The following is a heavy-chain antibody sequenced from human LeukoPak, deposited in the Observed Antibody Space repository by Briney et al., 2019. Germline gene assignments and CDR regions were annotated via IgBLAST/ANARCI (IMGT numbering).Heavy chain of an antibody. CDR2: ISYDGSNK. CDR3: AKDTVPAAMWAYFDY. J-gene: IGHJ4*02. Sequence: PGGSLRLSCAASGFTFSNYGMHWVRQAPGKGLEWVAVISYDGSNKYYADSVKGRFTISRDNSKNTLYLQMNSLRAEDTAVYYCAKDTVPAAMWAYFDYWGQGTLVTVSS. D-gene: IGHD2-2*01. V-gene: IGHV3-30*18. CDR1: GFTFSNYG.